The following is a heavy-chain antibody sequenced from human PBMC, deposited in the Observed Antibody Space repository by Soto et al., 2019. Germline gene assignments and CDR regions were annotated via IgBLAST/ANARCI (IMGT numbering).Heavy chain of an antibody. CDR3: AKAPPRDLGATKYYFDY. CDR2: ISGSGGST. D-gene: IGHD1-26*01. J-gene: IGHJ4*02. Sequence: GGSLRLSCAASGFTFSSYAMSWVRQAPGKGLEWVSAISGSGGSTYYADSVKGRFTISRDNSKNTLYLQMNSLRAEDTAVYYCAKAPPRDLGATKYYFDYWGQGTLVTVSS. CDR1: GFTFSSYA. V-gene: IGHV3-23*01.